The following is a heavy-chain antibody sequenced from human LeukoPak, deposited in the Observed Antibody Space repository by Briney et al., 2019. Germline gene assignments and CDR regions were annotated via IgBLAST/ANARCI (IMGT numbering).Heavy chain of an antibody. CDR2: INAGNGNT. J-gene: IGHJ6*02. CDR1: GYTFTSYA. CDR3: ARDGSYLGYCSGGSCYSLGYYYYGMDV. V-gene: IGHV1-3*01. D-gene: IGHD2-15*01. Sequence: ASVKVSCKASGYTFTSYAMHWVRQAPGQRLEWMGWINAGNGNTKYSQKFQGRVTITRDTSASTAYMELSSLRSEDTAVYYCARDGSYLGYCSGGSCYSLGYYYYGMDVRGQGTTVTVSS.